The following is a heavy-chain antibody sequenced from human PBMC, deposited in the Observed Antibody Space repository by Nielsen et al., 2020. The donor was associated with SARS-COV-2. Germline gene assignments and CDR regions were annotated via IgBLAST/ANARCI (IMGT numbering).Heavy chain of an antibody. J-gene: IGHJ3*02. CDR3: ARESVTGTDAFDI. V-gene: IGHV3-7*01. CDR1: GFTFSSYW. D-gene: IGHD6-19*01. Sequence: GGSLRLSCAVSGFTFSSYWMTWVRQAPGKGLEWVANINQDGFEKYFVDSVKGRFTISRDNAKNSLYLQMNSLRAEDTAVYYCARESVTGTDAFDIWGQGTVVTVSS. CDR2: INQDGFEK.